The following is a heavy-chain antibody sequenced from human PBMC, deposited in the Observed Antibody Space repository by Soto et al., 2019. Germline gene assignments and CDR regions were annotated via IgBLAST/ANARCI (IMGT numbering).Heavy chain of an antibody. V-gene: IGHV4-39*02. J-gene: IGHJ3*01. Sequence: QLQLQESGPGLVKSSETLSLTCTVSGGSISSSSYYWGWIRQPPGKGLEWIGSFYYGGRTYYNPSLKSRVTISVDTSKKYFSLTLTSVTAADSAVYYCARLDPIAAAGTLSRAFEVWGQGTMVTVSS. CDR1: GGSISSSSYY. D-gene: IGHD6-13*01. CDR2: FYYGGRT. CDR3: ARLDPIAAAGTLSRAFEV.